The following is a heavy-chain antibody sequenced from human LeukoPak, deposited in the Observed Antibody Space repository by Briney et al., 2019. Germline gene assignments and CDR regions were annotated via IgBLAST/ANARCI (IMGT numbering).Heavy chain of an antibody. J-gene: IGHJ4*02. V-gene: IGHV3-7*01. Sequence: GGSLRPSCAASGFTFSTYWMSWVRQAPGKGLEWVANIKEDGSEKYYVDSVKGRFSISRDNAKKSLYLEMNSLRAEDTAVYYCARDKYYFDSRGYYYDNRLDYWGQGTLVTVSS. CDR3: ARDKYYFDSRGYYYDNRLDY. CDR1: GFTFSTYW. CDR2: IKEDGSEK. D-gene: IGHD3-22*01.